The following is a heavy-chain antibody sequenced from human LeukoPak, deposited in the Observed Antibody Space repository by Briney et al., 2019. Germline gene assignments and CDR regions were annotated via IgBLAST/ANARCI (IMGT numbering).Heavy chain of an antibody. CDR1: GFTFSVSV. CDR2: ISYDGSNK. Sequence: GGSLRLSCAASGFTFSVSVMNWVRQAPGKGLEWVAVISYDGSNKYYADSVKGRFTISRDNSKNTLYLQMNSLRAEDTAVYYCAKEGMATEYYFDYWGQGTLVTVSS. J-gene: IGHJ4*02. CDR3: AKEGMATEYYFDY. V-gene: IGHV3-30*18. D-gene: IGHD5-24*01.